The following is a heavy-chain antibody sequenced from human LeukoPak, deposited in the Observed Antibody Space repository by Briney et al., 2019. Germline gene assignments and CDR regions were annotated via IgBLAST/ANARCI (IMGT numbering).Heavy chain of an antibody. D-gene: IGHD2-15*01. CDR1: GLAFSAYK. J-gene: IGHJ4*02. Sequence: GGSMRLSCAASGLAFSAYKMHWVRQAPRKGLVWVSRISTDGYTTDYADFVQGRFTASRDNTKNTWSLEMNSLRAEDTAVYYCAREGDSGGPDFEYWGQGALVTVSS. CDR3: AREGDSGGPDFEY. CDR2: ISTDGYTT. V-gene: IGHV3-74*01.